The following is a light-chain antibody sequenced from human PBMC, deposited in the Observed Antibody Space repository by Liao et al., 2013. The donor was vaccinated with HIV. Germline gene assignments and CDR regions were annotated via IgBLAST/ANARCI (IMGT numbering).Light chain of an antibody. CDR3: QAWDSSTYVV. Sequence: SYELTQPPSVSVSPGQTARITCSGDALPKLYAYWYQQKPGQSPVLVIYQDSKRPSGIPERFSGSNSGNTATLTISGTQAMDEADYYCQAWDSSTYVVFGGGTKLTVL. CDR1: ALPKLY. CDR2: QDS. V-gene: IGLV3-1*01. J-gene: IGLJ2*01.